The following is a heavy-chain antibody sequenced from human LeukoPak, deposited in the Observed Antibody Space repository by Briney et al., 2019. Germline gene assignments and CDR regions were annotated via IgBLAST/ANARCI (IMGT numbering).Heavy chain of an antibody. CDR3: AKKLTGKAPLDH. CDR1: GFTFSIYA. D-gene: IGHD3-9*01. J-gene: IGHJ4*02. V-gene: IGHV3-30-3*01. Sequence: QPGRSLRLSCAVSGFTFSIYAMHWLRQAPGKGLEWVAFMSSDGSNKYYADSVKGRFTISRDNSKDTVYLQMNSLRADDTAVYYCAKKLTGKAPLDHWGQGTLVAVSS. CDR2: MSSDGSNK.